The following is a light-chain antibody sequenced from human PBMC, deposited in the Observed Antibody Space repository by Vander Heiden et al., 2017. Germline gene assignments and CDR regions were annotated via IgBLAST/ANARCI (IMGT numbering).Light chain of an antibody. J-gene: IGKJ3*01. CDR1: QSVGTN. V-gene: IGKV3-15*01. CDR2: GAS. Sequence: EIVMTQSPATLSVSPGERATLSCRASQSVGTNLAWYQQKRGQAPRLIMYGASTRAAGIPARFSGTGSGTEFTLTISSLQSEDFAVYYGQQSAVTFGHGTKVDIK. CDR3: QQSAVT.